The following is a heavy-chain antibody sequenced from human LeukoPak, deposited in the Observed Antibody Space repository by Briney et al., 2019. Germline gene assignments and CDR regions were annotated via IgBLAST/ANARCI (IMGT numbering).Heavy chain of an antibody. CDR1: GGSISSGGYY. CDR2: IYYSGST. V-gene: IGHV4-31*03. Sequence: SETLSLTCTVSGGSISSGGYYWSWIRQHPGKGLEWIGYIYYSGSTYYNPSLKSRVTISVDTSKSQFSLKLSSVTAADTAVYYCAREGKSSGYYYGEYYFDYWGQGTLVTASS. CDR3: AREGKSSGYYYGEYYFDY. D-gene: IGHD3-22*01. J-gene: IGHJ4*02.